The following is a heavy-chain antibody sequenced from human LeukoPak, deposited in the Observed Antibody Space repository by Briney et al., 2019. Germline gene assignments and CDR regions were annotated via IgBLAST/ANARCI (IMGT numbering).Heavy chain of an antibody. J-gene: IGHJ4*02. V-gene: IGHV5-51*01. D-gene: IGHD3-10*01. CDR3: ARCNYGSGSYYNGGREFDY. CDR2: IYPGDSDT. CDR1: GYSFTSYW. Sequence: GESLQISCQGSGYSFTSYWIGWVRQMPGKGLEWMGIIYPGDSDTRYSPSFQSQVTISADKSISTAYLQWSSLKASDTAMYYCARCNYGSGSYYNGGREFDYWGQGTLVTVSS.